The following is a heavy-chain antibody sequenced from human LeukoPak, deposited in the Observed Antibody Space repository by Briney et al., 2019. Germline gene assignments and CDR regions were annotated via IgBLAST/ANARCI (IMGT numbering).Heavy chain of an antibody. CDR2: IIPILGIA. CDR3: ARSIAAAGVYFDY. CDR1: GGTFSSYA. D-gene: IGHD6-13*01. J-gene: IGHJ4*02. V-gene: IGHV1-69*04. Sequence: GASVKVSCKASGGTFSSYAISWVRQAPGQGLEWMGRIIPILGIANYAQKFQGRVTITADKSTSTAYMELSSLRSEDTAVYYCARSIAAAGVYFDYWGQGTLVTVSS.